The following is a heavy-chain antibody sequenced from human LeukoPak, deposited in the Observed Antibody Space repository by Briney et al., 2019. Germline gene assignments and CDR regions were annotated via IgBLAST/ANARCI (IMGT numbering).Heavy chain of an antibody. CDR3: AKEYGASR. Sequence: GGSLRLSCAASGFIFSTYAMNWVRQAPGKGLEWVSTISGSGGSTYYADSVKGRFAISRDNAKNTLYLQMNSLRAEDTAVYYCAKEYGASRWGQGTLVTVSS. D-gene: IGHD4/OR15-4a*01. J-gene: IGHJ4*02. CDR2: ISGSGGST. CDR1: GFIFSTYA. V-gene: IGHV3-23*01.